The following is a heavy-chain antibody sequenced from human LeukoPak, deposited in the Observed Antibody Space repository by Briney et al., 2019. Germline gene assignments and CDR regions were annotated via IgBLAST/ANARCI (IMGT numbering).Heavy chain of an antibody. J-gene: IGHJ4*02. V-gene: IGHV3-64*01. CDR1: GFIFDYYS. Sequence: GGSLRLSCAGSGFIFDYYSMHWVREAQGKGVEDVSVVSPDGRTTYYKNSVKGRFTISRDNSKNTIYLQMGSLRDDDTAVYYCAREQPAGSTDYWGQGTLVTVSS. CDR2: VSPDGRTT. CDR3: AREQPAGSTDY. D-gene: IGHD2-2*01.